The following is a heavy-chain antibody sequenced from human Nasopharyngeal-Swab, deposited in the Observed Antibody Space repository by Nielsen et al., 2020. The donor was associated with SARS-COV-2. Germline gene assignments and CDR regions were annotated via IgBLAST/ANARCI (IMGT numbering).Heavy chain of an antibody. CDR2: IYPGDSDT. CDR3: ARPYCSSTSCPNWFDP. V-gene: IGHV5-51*01. Sequence: TVSCKGSGYSFTRYWIGWVRQTPVKGLEWMGIIYPGDSDTRYSPSFQGQVTISADKSISTAYLQWSSLKASDPAMYYCARPYCSSTSCPNWFDPWGQGTLVTVSS. CDR1: GYSFTRYW. J-gene: IGHJ5*02. D-gene: IGHD2-2*01.